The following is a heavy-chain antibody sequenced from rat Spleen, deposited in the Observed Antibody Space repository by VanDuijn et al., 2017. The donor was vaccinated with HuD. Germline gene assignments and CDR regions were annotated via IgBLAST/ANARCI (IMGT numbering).Heavy chain of an antibody. CDR2: IWGGGDT. CDR3: ARQTGSFDY. V-gene: IGHV2-72*01. CDR1: GFSLTVNG. J-gene: IGHJ2*01. Sequence: VQLQESGPGLVKPSQSLSLTCTVSGFSLTVNGVGWVRQPLGKGLVWMGTIWGGGDTNYNSAVQSRLSISRDTSQSQVFLKMNSLQPEDTGTYYCARQTGSFDYWGQGVMVTVSS. D-gene: IGHD5-1*01.